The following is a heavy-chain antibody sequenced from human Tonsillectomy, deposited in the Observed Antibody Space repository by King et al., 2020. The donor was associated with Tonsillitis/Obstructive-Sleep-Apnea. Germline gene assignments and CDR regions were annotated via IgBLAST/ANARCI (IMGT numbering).Heavy chain of an antibody. CDR2: ISSDSSFT. Sequence: VQLVESGEGLVKPGGSLRLSCAASGFTFSDYYMSWIRQAPGKGLEWVSYISSDSSFTNSADSVKGRFTISRDNAKNSLYLQMKSLRAEDTAVYFCARIYYYGSGSPSQNYMDVWGKGTTLTVSS. D-gene: IGHD3-10*01. V-gene: IGHV3-11*05. CDR1: GFTFSDYY. CDR3: ARIYYYGSGSPSQNYMDV. J-gene: IGHJ6*03.